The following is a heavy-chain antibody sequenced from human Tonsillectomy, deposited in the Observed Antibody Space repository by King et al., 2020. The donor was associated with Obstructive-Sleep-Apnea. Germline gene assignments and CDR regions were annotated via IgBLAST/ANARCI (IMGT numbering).Heavy chain of an antibody. J-gene: IGHJ2*01. D-gene: IGHD2-21*02. V-gene: IGHV3-30*04. Sequence: QLVQSGGGVVQPGKSLRLSCAASGFTFSNYALHWVRQAPGKGLEWVAGISKDGTNKEYTDSVKGRFSISRDNLKKTLYLQMNSLRDEDTALYYCARVRVAQGDLPLWGRGTLVIVSS. CDR3: ARVRVAQGDLPL. CDR2: ISKDGTNK. CDR1: GFTFSNYA.